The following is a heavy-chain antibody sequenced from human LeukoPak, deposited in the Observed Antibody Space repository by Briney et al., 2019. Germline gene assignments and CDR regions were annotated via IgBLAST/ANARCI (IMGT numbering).Heavy chain of an antibody. Sequence: GGSLRLSCAASGFTFSSYAMHWVRQAPGKGLEWVAVISYDGSNKYYADSVKGRFTISRDNSKNTLYLQMNSLRAEDTAVYYCASYYYDSSGYYSDAFDIWGQGTMVTVSS. CDR3: ASYYYDSSGYYSDAFDI. V-gene: IGHV3-30-3*01. CDR1: GFTFSSYA. CDR2: ISYDGSNK. J-gene: IGHJ3*02. D-gene: IGHD3-22*01.